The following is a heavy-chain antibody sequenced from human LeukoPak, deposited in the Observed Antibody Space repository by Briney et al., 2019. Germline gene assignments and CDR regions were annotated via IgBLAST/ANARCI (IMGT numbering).Heavy chain of an antibody. J-gene: IGHJ4*02. V-gene: IGHV1-2*02. CDR3: ARDRNGGSAVAGNY. D-gene: IGHD2-15*01. CDR1: GYTFTGYY. Sequence: ASMKVSCKASGYTFTGYYMHWVRQAPGQGLEWMGWINPNSGGTNYAQKFQGRVTMTRDTSISTVYMELSRLRSDDTAVYYCARDRNGGSAVAGNYWGQGTLVTVSS. CDR2: INPNSGGT.